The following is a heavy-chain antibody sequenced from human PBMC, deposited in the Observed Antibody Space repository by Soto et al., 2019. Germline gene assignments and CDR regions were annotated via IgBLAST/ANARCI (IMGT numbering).Heavy chain of an antibody. CDR1: GYTFTSYY. D-gene: IGHD6-19*01. CDR2: INPSGGST. J-gene: IGHJ6*02. Sequence: ASVKVSCKASGYTFTSYYMHWVRQAPGQGLEWMGIINPSGGSTSYAQKFQGRVTMTRDTSTSTVYMGLSSLRSEDTAVYYCARLLAVAGSHYYGMDVWGQGTTVTLSS. CDR3: ARLLAVAGSHYYGMDV. V-gene: IGHV1-46*01.